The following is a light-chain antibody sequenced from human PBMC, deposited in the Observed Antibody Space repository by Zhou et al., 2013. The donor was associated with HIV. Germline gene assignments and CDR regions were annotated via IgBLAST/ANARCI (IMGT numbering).Light chain of an antibody. V-gene: IGKV3D-15*02. J-gene: IGKJ1*01. CDR2: GAS. CDR1: QSVDTY. Sequence: EVLMTQSPVTLSVSPGARATLSCRASQSVDTYLAWYQQRPGQAPRLLIYGASSRATSIPARFSGSGSGTDFTLTISSLQPEDFAVYYCQQDYNLPWTFGQGTKVEIK. CDR3: QQDYNLPWT.